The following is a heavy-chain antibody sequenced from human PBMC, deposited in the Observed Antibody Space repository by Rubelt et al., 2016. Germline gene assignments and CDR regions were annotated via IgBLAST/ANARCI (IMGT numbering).Heavy chain of an antibody. CDR3: ARHGLGYCSSTSCSDAFDI. CDR1: GGSISSSSYY. D-gene: IGHD2-2*01. J-gene: IGHJ3*02. V-gene: IGHV4-39*01. Sequence: QLQLQESGPGLVKPSETLSLTCTVSGGSISSSSYYWGWIRQPPGKGLEWIGSIYYSGSTYYNPSLKSRVTISVDTSKNQFCLKLSFVTAADTAVYYCARHGLGYCSSTSCSDAFDIWGQGTMVTVSS. CDR2: IYYSGST.